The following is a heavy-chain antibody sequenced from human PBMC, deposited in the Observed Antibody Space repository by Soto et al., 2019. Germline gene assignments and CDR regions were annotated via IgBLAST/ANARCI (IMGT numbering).Heavy chain of an antibody. V-gene: IGHV1-8*01. D-gene: IGHD6-25*01. CDR2: MNPSTGNS. Sequence: ASLKFSCKASGYTFTSYDIYWVRQATGQGLEWMGWMNPSTGNSGYAQKFQGRVTMTSDTSISTAHMELSSLRSEDTAVYYCARRAESYGCSGFGADKYYFDFWGDGTL. J-gene: IGHJ4*01. CDR1: GYTFTSYD. CDR3: ARRAESYGCSGFGADKYYFDF.